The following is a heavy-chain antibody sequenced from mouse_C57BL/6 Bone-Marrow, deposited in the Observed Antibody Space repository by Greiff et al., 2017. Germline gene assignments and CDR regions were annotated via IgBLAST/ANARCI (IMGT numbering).Heavy chain of an antibody. CDR3: ARGETTVVAYYYAMDY. CDR1: GYSFTGYY. D-gene: IGHD1-1*01. Sequence: VQLQQSGPELVKPGASVKISCKASGYSFTGYYMNWVKQSPEKSLEWIGEINPSTGGTTYNQKFKAKATLTVDKSSSTAYMQLKSLTSEDSAVYYCARGETTVVAYYYAMDYWGQGTSVTVSS. J-gene: IGHJ4*01. V-gene: IGHV1-42*01. CDR2: INPSTGGT.